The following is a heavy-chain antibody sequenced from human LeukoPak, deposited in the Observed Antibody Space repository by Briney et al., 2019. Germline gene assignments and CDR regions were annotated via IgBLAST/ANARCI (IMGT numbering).Heavy chain of an antibody. CDR1: GGSFSGYY. CDR3: ARKDMATTLFDS. D-gene: IGHD5-24*01. CDR2: INHSGST. J-gene: IGHJ4*02. Sequence: SETLSLTCAVYGGSFSGYYWSWIRQPPGKGLEWIGEINHSGSTNYNPSLKSRVTISVDTSKNQFSLKLSSVTAADTAVYYCARKDMATTLFDSWGQGTLVTVSS. V-gene: IGHV4-34*01.